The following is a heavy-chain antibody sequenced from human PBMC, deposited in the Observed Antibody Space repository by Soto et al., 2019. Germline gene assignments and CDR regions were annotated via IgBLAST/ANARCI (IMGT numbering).Heavy chain of an antibody. CDR2: ISGSGGST. Sequence: GGSLRLSCAASVFPLSSYAMGGVRQAPGKGLEWVSAISGSGGSTYYADSVKGRFTISRDNSKNTLFLQMGSLRPEDTAIYYCVKQAHGLDGVAFDYWGQGTQVTVSS. CDR3: VKQAHGLDGVAFDY. CDR1: VFPLSSYA. J-gene: IGHJ4*02. D-gene: IGHD2-15*01. V-gene: IGHV3-23*01.